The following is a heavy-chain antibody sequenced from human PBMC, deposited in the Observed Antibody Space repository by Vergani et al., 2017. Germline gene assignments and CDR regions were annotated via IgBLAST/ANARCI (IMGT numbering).Heavy chain of an antibody. V-gene: IGHV4-61*02. Sequence: QVQLQASGPGRVKPSQTLSLTCTMSGGSISAGYYFWSWIRQPAGKGLEWLGHISASGNASHSPSLKTRVSMSVDTSKNQFSLTVKSVTAADTAIYFCARRSGGYDSGGKVHPLRTAFDVWGHGTVVTVSS. D-gene: IGHD3-22*01. CDR3: ARRSGGYDSGGKVHPLRTAFDV. J-gene: IGHJ3*01. CDR2: ISASGNA. CDR1: GGSISAGYYF.